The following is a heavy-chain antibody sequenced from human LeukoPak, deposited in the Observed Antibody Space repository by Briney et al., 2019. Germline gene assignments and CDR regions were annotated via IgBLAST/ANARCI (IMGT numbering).Heavy chain of an antibody. J-gene: IGHJ3*01. CDR1: SGSFGDYH. CDR2: IFHTGST. Sequence: PSETLSLTCAVSSGSFGDYHWSWIRQSPGKGLEWIGEIFHTGSTNYNPPLESRVTISLDTSNVHFSLKLASVTAADTAVYYCARVPGSFDLWGPGTMVTVSS. V-gene: IGHV4-34*12. CDR3: ARVPGSFDL.